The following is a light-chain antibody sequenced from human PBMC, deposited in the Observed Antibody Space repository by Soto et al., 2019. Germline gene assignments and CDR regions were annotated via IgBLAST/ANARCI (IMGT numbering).Light chain of an antibody. CDR2: GNN. CDR1: SSNIGAGYD. J-gene: IGLJ1*01. V-gene: IGLV1-40*01. CDR3: QSFDSDLTAFV. Sequence: QSALTQAPSISGAPGQRVTISCTGSSSNIGAGYDVHWFQQFPGTAPRLLIYGNNNRPSGVPDRFSGSESGTSASLAIAGLQAGDEAIYYCQSFDSDLTAFVFGTATKVTV.